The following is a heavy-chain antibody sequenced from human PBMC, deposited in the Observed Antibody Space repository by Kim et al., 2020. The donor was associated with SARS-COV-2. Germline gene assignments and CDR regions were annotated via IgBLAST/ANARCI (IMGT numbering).Heavy chain of an antibody. V-gene: IGHV3-23*01. J-gene: IGHJ4*01. CDR1: GFTFSTYV. Sequence: GGSLRLSCAASGFTFSTYVMSWVRQAPRKGLEWVSAISGSGYPTHYADSVRGRFTISRDNSNNTLYLQMNSLRAEDTALYYFAKVRYCDKTGCQLDFDY. D-gene: IGHD3-9*01. CDR2: ISGSGYPT. CDR3: AKVRYCDKTGCQLDFDY.